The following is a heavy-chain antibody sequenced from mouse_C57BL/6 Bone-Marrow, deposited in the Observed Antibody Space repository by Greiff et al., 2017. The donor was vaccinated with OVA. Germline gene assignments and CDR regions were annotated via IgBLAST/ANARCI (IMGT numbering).Heavy chain of an antibody. D-gene: IGHD2-3*01. CDR1: GYTFTSYG. CDR3: ARDGDGYYDFDY. Sequence: VQRVESGAELARPGASVKLSCKASGYTFTSYGISWVKQRTGQGLEWIGEIYPRSGNTYYNEKFKGKATLTADKSSSTAYMELRSLTSEDSAVYFCARDGDGYYDFDYWGQGTTLTVSS. V-gene: IGHV1-81*01. CDR2: IYPRSGNT. J-gene: IGHJ2*01.